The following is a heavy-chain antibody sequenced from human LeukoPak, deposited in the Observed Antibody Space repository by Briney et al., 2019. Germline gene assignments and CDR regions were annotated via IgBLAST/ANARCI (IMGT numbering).Heavy chain of an antibody. CDR2: ISGSGGST. V-gene: IGHV3-23*01. D-gene: IGHD3-22*01. Sequence: GGSLRLSCAVSTFTFKRYAMNWVRQAPGKGLEWVSMISGSGGSTDYADSVKGRFTISRDNSKNTPFLQMNSLRGEDTAIYYCAKGPGSSGNTPDYFDYWGQGTLVTVSS. J-gene: IGHJ4*02. CDR3: AKGPGSSGNTPDYFDY. CDR1: TFTFKRYA.